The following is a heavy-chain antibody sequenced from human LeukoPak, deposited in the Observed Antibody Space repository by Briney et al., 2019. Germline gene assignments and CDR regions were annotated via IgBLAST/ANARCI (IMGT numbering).Heavy chain of an antibody. CDR1: GGSISRYH. CDR3: ARDRFWYDSSGLDY. V-gene: IGHV4-59*01. Sequence: SETLSLTCTASGGSISRYHWSWIRQPPRRGLEWIGYIYYSGSTNYNPSPKTRVTISVDTSKNQSSLKLRSVTAADTAVYYCARDRFWYDSSGLDYWGQGTLVTVSA. D-gene: IGHD3-22*01. J-gene: IGHJ4*02. CDR2: IYYSGST.